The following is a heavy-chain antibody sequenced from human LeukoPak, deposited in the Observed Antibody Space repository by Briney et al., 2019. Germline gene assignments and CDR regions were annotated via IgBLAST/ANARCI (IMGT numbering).Heavy chain of an antibody. CDR1: GSTFSSYG. Sequence: GGSLRLSCAASGSTFSSYGMSWVRQAPGKGLEWVSAISGSGSSTYDADSVKGRFTISRDNSKNTLYLQMNSLRAEDTAVYYCAKDYYYDSSGDPGGFDYWGQGTLVTVSS. CDR3: AKDYYYDSSGDPGGFDY. V-gene: IGHV3-23*01. J-gene: IGHJ4*02. D-gene: IGHD3-22*01. CDR2: ISGSGSST.